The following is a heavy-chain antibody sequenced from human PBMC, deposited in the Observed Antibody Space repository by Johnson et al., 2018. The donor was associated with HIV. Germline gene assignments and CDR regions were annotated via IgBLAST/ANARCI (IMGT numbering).Heavy chain of an antibody. CDR2: ITSDGSST. J-gene: IGHJ3*02. CDR1: GFTVSNYW. CDR3: ARDTGVNIPGAFDI. Sequence: VQLVESGGGLVQPGGSLRLSCAASGFTVSNYWMHWVRQAPGKGLVWVSRITSDGSSTTYADSVKGRFTISSDNAKNTLYLQMTSLRAEDTAVYYCARDTGVNIPGAFDIWGQGTMVTVSS. V-gene: IGHV3-74*01. D-gene: IGHD7-27*01.